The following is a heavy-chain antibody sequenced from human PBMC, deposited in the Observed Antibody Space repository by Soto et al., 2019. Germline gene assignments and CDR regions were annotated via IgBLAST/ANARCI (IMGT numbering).Heavy chain of an antibody. V-gene: IGHV4-30-4*01. Sequence: QVQLQESGPGLVKPSQTLSLTCTVSGGSISSGDYYWSWIRQPPGKGLEWIGYIYYSGSTYYNPSLKSRATISVDTSKNQFSRKLSSVTAADTAVYYCARDRGVGAPHSLGWFDPWGQGTLVTVSS. CDR3: ARDRGVGAPHSLGWFDP. CDR1: GGSISSGDYY. D-gene: IGHD1-26*01. CDR2: IYYSGST. J-gene: IGHJ5*02.